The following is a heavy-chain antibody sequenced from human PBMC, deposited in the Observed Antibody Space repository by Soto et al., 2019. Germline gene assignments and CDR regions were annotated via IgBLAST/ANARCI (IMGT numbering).Heavy chain of an antibody. V-gene: IGHV1-46*02. CDR3: ARISCKGGSCYFDFDH. CDR2: INPSGEHT. CDR1: GYSFKDHY. D-gene: IGHD2-15*01. J-gene: IGHJ4*01. Sequence: QVQLVQSGAEVKQPGTSVKVSCQASGYSFKDHYMHWVRQAPGRGLEWVGIINPSGEHTNYAQQFRGRVAMTRDTSTSTAYMELRSLRSEDTAVYFCARISCKGGSCYFDFDHWGHGTLVTVSS.